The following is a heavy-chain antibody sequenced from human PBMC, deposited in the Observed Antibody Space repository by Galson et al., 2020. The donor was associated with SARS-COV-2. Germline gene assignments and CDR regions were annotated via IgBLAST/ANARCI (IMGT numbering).Heavy chain of an antibody. D-gene: IGHD2-15*01. CDR2: ISYDGSNK. CDR3: ARDWEMSWMYATPSSYYYYYGMDV. J-gene: IGHJ6*02. Sequence: GGSLRLSCAASGFTFSSYAMHWVRQAPGKGLEWVAVISYDGSNKYYADSVKGRFTISRDNSKNTLYLQMNSLRAEDTAVYYCARDWEMSWMYATPSSYYYYYGMDVWGQGTTVTVSS. CDR1: GFTFSSYA. V-gene: IGHV3-30*04.